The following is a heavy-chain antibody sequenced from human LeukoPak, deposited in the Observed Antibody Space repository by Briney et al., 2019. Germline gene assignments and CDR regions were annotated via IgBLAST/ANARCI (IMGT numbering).Heavy chain of an antibody. J-gene: IGHJ4*02. V-gene: IGHV3-7*03. CDR2: IKQDGSKK. D-gene: IGHD3-3*01. Sequence: GGSLRLSCAASGFTFSSYWMSWVRQAPGKGLEWVANIKQDGSKKYYVDSVKGRFTISRDNAKNSLYLQMNSLRAEDTAVYYCARERANYDFWSGYFYYFDYWGQGTLVTVSS. CDR3: ARERANYDFWSGYFYYFDY. CDR1: GFTFSSYW.